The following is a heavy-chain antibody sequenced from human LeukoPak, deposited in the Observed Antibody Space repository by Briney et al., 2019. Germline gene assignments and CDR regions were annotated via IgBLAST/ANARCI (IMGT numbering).Heavy chain of an antibody. D-gene: IGHD1-26*01. CDR3: ARETGGVGTGPLGY. CDR1: GFTFSSYW. Sequence: PGGSLRLSCAASGFTFSSYWMSWVRQAPGKGLEWVANIKQDGSEKYYVDSVKGRFTISRDNAKNSLYLQMNSLRAEDTAVYYCARETGGVGTGPLGYWGQGTLVTVSS. CDR2: IKQDGSEK. V-gene: IGHV3-7*01. J-gene: IGHJ4*02.